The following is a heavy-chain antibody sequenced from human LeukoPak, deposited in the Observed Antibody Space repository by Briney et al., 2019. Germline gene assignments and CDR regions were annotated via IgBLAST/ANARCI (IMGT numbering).Heavy chain of an antibody. Sequence: HWASVKVSCKASGGTFSSYAISWVRQAPGQGLEWMGGIIPIFGTANYAQKFQGRVTITADESTSTAYMELSSLRSEDTAVYYCAREPATVTTLACFDYWGQGTLVTVSS. CDR3: AREPATVTTLACFDY. V-gene: IGHV1-69*13. J-gene: IGHJ4*02. D-gene: IGHD4-17*01. CDR1: GGTFSSYA. CDR2: IIPIFGTA.